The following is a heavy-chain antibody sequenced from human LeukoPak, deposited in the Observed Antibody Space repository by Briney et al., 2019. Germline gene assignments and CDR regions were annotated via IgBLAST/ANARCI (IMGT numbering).Heavy chain of an antibody. CDR1: GASFTSHY. V-gene: IGHV4-59*11. CDR2: LYYSGST. CDR3: ARGRGSPYYVEAFDV. J-gene: IGHJ3*01. D-gene: IGHD3-22*01. Sequence: PSETLSLTCSVSGASFTSHYWGWIRQPPGKGPEWIGHLYYSGSTTYNPSLESRVTMSVDTSREQISLKLNSVAAADTAVYYCARGRGSPYYVEAFDVWGQGTVVTVSS.